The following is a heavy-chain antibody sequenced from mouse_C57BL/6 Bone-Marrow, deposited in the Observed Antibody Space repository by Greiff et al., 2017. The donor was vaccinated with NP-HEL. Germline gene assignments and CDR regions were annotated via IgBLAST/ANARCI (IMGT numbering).Heavy chain of an antibody. J-gene: IGHJ4*01. V-gene: IGHV3-6*01. Sequence: EVQLVESGPGLVKPSQSLSLTCSVTGYSITSGYYWNWIRQFPGNKLEWMGYISYDGSNNYNPSLKNRISITRDTSKNQFFLKLNSVTTEDTATYYCARDLLVATDYAMDYWGQGTSVTVSS. D-gene: IGHD1-1*01. CDR3: ARDLLVATDYAMDY. CDR1: GYSITSGYY. CDR2: ISYDGSN.